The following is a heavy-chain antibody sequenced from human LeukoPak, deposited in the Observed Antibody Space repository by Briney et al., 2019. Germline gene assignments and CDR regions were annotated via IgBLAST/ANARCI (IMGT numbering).Heavy chain of an antibody. CDR1: GYTFTSYG. Sequence: ASVKVSCKASGYTFTSYGISWVRQAPGQGLEWMGWISAYNGNTNYAQKLQGRVTMTTDTSTSTAYMELSSLRSEDTAVYYCARQGYYYDSSGYLPFDYWGQGTLVTVSS. D-gene: IGHD3-22*01. V-gene: IGHV1-18*01. CDR3: ARQGYYYDSSGYLPFDY. J-gene: IGHJ4*02. CDR2: ISAYNGNT.